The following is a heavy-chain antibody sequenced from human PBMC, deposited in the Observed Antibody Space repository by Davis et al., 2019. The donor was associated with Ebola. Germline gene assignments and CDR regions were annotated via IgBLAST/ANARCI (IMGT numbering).Heavy chain of an antibody. CDR1: GGSISSYY. Sequence: PGGSLRLSCTVSGGSISSYYWSWIRQPPGKGLEWIGYIYYSGSTNYNPSLKSRVTISVDTSKNQFSLKLSSVTAADTAVYYCARDRYDDSSGYHDAFDIWGQGTMVTVSS. V-gene: IGHV4-59*01. CDR3: ARDRYDDSSGYHDAFDI. J-gene: IGHJ3*02. D-gene: IGHD3-22*01. CDR2: IYYSGST.